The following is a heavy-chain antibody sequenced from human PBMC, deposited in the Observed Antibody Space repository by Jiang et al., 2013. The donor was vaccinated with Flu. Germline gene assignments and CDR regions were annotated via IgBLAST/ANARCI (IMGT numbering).Heavy chain of an antibody. D-gene: IGHD2-15*01. J-gene: IGHJ4*02. CDR1: GVSVNTGTYY. V-gene: IGHV4-61*01. Sequence: SLTCTVSGVSVNTGTYYWSWIRQPPGKGLEWIVNMYSSGSTNYNPSLKSRVTMSVDTSKNQFSLRLKSVTAADTAVYYCARGGRYCSGGRCNTFDYWGQGILVIVSS. CDR3: ARGGRYCSGGRCNTFDY. CDR2: MYSSGST.